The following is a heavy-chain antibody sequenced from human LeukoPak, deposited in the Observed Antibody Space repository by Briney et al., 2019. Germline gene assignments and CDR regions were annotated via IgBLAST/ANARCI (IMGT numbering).Heavy chain of an antibody. CDR3: ARSVYYDSSGYYDELVGYFDY. CDR2: IYTSGST. J-gene: IGHJ4*02. V-gene: IGHV4-4*07. Sequence: SETLSLTCTVSGGSISSYYWSWIRQPAGKGLEWIGRIYTSGSTNYNPSLKSRVTMSVDTSKNQFSLKLSSVTAADTAVYYCARSVYYDSSGYYDELVGYFDYWGQGTLVTVSS. D-gene: IGHD3-22*01. CDR1: GGSISSYY.